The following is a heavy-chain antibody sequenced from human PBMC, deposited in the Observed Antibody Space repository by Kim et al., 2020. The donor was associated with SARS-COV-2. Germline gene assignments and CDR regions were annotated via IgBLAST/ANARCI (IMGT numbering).Heavy chain of an antibody. Sequence: SYADSVKGRFTISRDNAKNTLYLQMNSLRAEDTAVYYCARGGSIAAPPGYWGQGTLVTVSS. D-gene: IGHD6-6*01. CDR3: ARGGSIAAPPGY. J-gene: IGHJ4*02. V-gene: IGHV3-74*01.